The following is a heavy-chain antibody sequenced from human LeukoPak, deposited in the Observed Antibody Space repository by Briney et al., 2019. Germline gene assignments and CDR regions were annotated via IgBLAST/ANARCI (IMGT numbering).Heavy chain of an antibody. CDR3: ARYTNYDSSGYLTYYFDY. Sequence: PSETLSLTCAVYGGSFSGYYWSWIRQPPGKGLEWIGEINHSGSTNYNPSLKSRVTISVGTSKNQFSLKLSSVTAADTAVYYCARYTNYDSSGYLTYYFDYWGQGTLVTVSS. D-gene: IGHD3-22*01. CDR2: INHSGST. J-gene: IGHJ4*02. V-gene: IGHV4-34*01. CDR1: GGSFSGYY.